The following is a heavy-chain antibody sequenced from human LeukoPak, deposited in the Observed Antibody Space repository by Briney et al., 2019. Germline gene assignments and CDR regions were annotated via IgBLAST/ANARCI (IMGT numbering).Heavy chain of an antibody. D-gene: IGHD3-22*01. V-gene: IGHV4-39*01. Sequence: SETLSLTCTVSGGSISSSSYYWGWIRQPPGKGLEWIGSIYYSGSTYYNPSLKSRVTISVDTSKNQFSLKLSSVTAADTAVYYCARDEFYDSSGYYYVDAFDIWGQGTMVTVSS. CDR2: IYYSGST. J-gene: IGHJ3*02. CDR1: GGSISSSSYY. CDR3: ARDEFYDSSGYYYVDAFDI.